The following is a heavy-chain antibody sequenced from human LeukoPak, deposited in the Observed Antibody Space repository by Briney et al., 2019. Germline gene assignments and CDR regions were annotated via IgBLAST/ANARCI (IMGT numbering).Heavy chain of an antibody. CDR3: ARGVVLGQDDAFDI. D-gene: IGHD3/OR15-3a*01. Sequence: PSDTLSLTCTVSGRSISNYYWSWIRQPPGRGLEWIGYIFYRGSIDYSPSLQSRVTISVDTSKNHLSLSLTSVRAADTAVYFCARGVVLGQDDAFDIWGRGTMVTVSS. CDR2: IFYRGSI. CDR1: GRSISNYY. V-gene: IGHV4-59*12. J-gene: IGHJ3*02.